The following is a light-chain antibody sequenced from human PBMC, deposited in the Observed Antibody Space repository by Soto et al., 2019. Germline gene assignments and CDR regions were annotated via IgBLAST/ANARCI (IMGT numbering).Light chain of an antibody. J-gene: IGLJ3*02. Sequence: QSVLTQPPSVSGAPGQRVTISCTGGRSNIEAGYHVHWYQQLPGRAPKLLVFGNDNRPSGVPDRFSGSRSSTSASLAITGLRSDDEADYYCATWDDNLVAWLFGGGTKLTVL. CDR1: RSNIEAGYH. CDR2: GND. CDR3: ATWDDNLVAWL. V-gene: IGLV1-40*01.